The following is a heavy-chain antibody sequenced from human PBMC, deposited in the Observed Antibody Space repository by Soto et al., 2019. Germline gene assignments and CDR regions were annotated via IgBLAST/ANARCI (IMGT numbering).Heavy chain of an antibody. J-gene: IGHJ6*02. Sequence: GASPKISCKASGYSFTSYCIGWVRQMPGKDLEWMGIIYPGDSDTRYSPSFQGQVTISADKSISTAYLQWSSLKASDTGMYYCATLPSTSLYVWGQRTTLPLSS. CDR1: GYSFTSYC. CDR3: ATLPSTSLYV. D-gene: IGHD6-6*01. V-gene: IGHV5-51*01. CDR2: IYPGDSDT.